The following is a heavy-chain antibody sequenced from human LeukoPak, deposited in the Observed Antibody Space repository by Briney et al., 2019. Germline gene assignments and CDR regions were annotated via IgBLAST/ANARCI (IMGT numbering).Heavy chain of an antibody. Sequence: SVKVSCKASGYTFTSYDINWVRQATGQGLEWMGAIIPIHGTTNSAQKFQGRVTITADESTSTAYMELSSLSSEDTAEYYCARDTVDTAYYFDYWGQGTLVTVSS. J-gene: IGHJ4*02. CDR1: GYTFTSYD. D-gene: IGHD5-18*01. CDR3: ARDTVDTAYYFDY. V-gene: IGHV1-69*13. CDR2: IIPIHGTT.